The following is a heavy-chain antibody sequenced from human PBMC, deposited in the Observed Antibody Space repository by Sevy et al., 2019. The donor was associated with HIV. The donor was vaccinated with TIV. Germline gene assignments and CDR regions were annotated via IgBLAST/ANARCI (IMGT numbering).Heavy chain of an antibody. J-gene: IGHJ6*02. CDR3: ARGHAFLEWLAYYYYYGMDV. CDR2: MNPNSGNT. D-gene: IGHD3-3*02. CDR1: GYTFTSYD. Sequence: ASVKVSCKASGYTFTSYDINWVRQATGQGLEWMGWMNPNSGNTGYAQKFQGRGTMTRNTSISTAYMELSSLRSEDTAVYYCARGHAFLEWLAYYYYYGMDVWGQGTTVTFSS. V-gene: IGHV1-8*01.